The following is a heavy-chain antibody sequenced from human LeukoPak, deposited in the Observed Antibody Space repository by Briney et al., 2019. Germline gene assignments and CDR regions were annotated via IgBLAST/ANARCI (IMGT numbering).Heavy chain of an antibody. V-gene: IGHV3-49*04. CDR1: GFTFGDYA. D-gene: IGHD3-22*01. CDR2: IRSKAYGGTT. CDR3: ATSPDYYDSSGYYYEPLGY. J-gene: IGHJ4*02. Sequence: GGSLRLSCTASGFTFGDYAMSWVRQAPGKGLEWVGFIRSKAYGGTTEYAASVKGRFTISRDDSKSIAYLQMNSLKTEDTAVYYCATSPDYYDSSGYYYEPLGYWGQGTLVTVSS.